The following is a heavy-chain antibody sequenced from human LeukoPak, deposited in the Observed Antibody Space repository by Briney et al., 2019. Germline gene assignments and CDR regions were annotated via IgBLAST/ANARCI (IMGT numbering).Heavy chain of an antibody. Sequence: ASVKVSCKASGYTFTSYTMHWVRQAPGQRLEWMGWINAGNGNTKYSQKFQGRATITGDSSASTAYMELSSLRSEDTAVYYCARDASRVVVVIDYFDYWGQGTLVTVSS. V-gene: IGHV1-3*01. CDR1: GYTFTSYT. CDR3: ARDASRVVVVIDYFDY. D-gene: IGHD3-22*01. J-gene: IGHJ4*02. CDR2: INAGNGNT.